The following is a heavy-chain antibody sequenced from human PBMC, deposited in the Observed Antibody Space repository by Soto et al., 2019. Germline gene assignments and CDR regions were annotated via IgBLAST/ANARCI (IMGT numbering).Heavy chain of an antibody. Sequence: QVQLVESGGGVVQPGTPLRLSCVGSGFTFRSYVIHWVRQAPGKGLEWVALTSYDGSNNFYGDSVKGRFTISRHNSRNTVELQMDSLRFEDTALYDGARWGTTAGLEVWGQGTLVSVSS. CDR2: TSYDGSNN. CDR3: ARWGTTAGLEV. CDR1: GFTFRSYV. D-gene: IGHD3-16*01. V-gene: IGHV3-33*05. J-gene: IGHJ4*02.